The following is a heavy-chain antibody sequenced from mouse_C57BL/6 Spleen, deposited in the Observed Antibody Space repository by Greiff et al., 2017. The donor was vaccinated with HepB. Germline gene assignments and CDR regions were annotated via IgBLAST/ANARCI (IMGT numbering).Heavy chain of an antibody. V-gene: IGHV1-55*01. Sequence: VQLQQPGAELVKPGASVKMSCKASGYTFTSYWITWVKPRPGQGLEWIGDIYPGSGSTNYNAKFKSKATMPVDTSSSTAYMQLSSLTSEDSAVYYCARGSSGFAYWGQGTLVTVSA. CDR2: IYPGSGST. J-gene: IGHJ3*01. CDR3: ARGSSGFAY. D-gene: IGHD3-2*02. CDR1: GYTFTSYW.